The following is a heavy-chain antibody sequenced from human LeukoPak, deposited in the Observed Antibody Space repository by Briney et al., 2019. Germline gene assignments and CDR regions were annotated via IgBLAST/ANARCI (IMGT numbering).Heavy chain of an antibody. V-gene: IGHV3-30*02. J-gene: IGHJ5*02. Sequence: PGGSLRLSCAASGFTFSSYAMSWVRQAPGKGLEWVAFIRYDGSNKYYADSVKGRFTISRDNSKNTLYLQMNSLRAEDTAVYYCAKSIPSYNWFDPWGQGTLVTVSS. CDR3: AKSIPSYNWFDP. CDR2: IRYDGSNK. CDR1: GFTFSSYA.